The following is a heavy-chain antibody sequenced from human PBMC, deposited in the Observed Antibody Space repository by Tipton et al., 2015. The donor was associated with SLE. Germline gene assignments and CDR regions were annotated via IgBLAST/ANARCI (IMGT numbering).Heavy chain of an antibody. V-gene: IGHV4-34*01. Sequence: LRLSCAVYGGSFSGYYWNWIRQPPGKGLEWIGEINHSGSTNYNPSLKSRVTISLDTSKNQFSLRLSSVTAADTAVYYCARGLSGYSSSWFYYYYGMDVWGQGTTVTVSS. D-gene: IGHD6-13*01. CDR3: ARGLSGYSSSWFYYYYGMDV. J-gene: IGHJ6*02. CDR1: GGSFSGYY. CDR2: INHSGST.